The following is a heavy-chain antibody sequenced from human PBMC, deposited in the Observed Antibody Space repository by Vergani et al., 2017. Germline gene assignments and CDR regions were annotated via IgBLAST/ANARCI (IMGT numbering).Heavy chain of an antibody. CDR1: GFTFSSYS. J-gene: IGHJ6*02. Sequence: EVQLVESGGGLVKPGGSLRLSCAASGFTFSSYSMNWVRQAPGKGLEWVSSISSSSSYIYYADSVKGRFTISRDNAKNSVYLQMNSLRAEDTAVYYCAREVVXEIWTGYCPYYYYYGMDVWGQGTTVTVAS. CDR3: AREVVXEIWTGYCPYYYYYGMDV. V-gene: IGHV3-21*04. CDR2: ISSSSSYI. D-gene: IGHD3/OR15-3a*01.